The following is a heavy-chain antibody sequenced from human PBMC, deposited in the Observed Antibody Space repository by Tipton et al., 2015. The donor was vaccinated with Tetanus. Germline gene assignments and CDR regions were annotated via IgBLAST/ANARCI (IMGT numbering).Heavy chain of an antibody. Sequence: SLRLSCDVSGGPVSSSNWWSWVRQAPGKGLEWIGEIYYSGTTNYNPSLKSRVTISTDKSKNQVSLRLNSVTAADTAVYFCARIPDYYYGMDVWGQGTTVTVSS. CDR1: GGPVSSSNW. CDR3: ARIPDYYYGMDV. V-gene: IGHV4-4*01. J-gene: IGHJ6*02. CDR2: IYYSGTT.